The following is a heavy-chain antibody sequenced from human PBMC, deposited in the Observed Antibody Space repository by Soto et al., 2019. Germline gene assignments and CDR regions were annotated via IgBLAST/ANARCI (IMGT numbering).Heavy chain of an antibody. J-gene: IGHJ5*02. D-gene: IGHD6-6*01. CDR2: ILTMYGTS. CDR1: GGTFSSYA. V-gene: IGHV1-69*06. CDR3: ARAGYNSSYHNWLDP. Sequence: QVQLVQSGAEVKKPGSSVKVSCKASGGTFSSYAISWVRLAPGQGLEWMGGILTMYGTSNYAQRFHGRVTISADKSTSTAYMELSSLTSEDTAVYYCARAGYNSSYHNWLDPWGQGTLFTVSS.